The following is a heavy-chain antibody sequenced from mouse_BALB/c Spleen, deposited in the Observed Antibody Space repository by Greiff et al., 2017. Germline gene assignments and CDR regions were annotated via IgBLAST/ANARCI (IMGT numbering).Heavy chain of an antibody. CDR1: GFNIKDYY. CDR3: NGYGNYVGAMDY. CDR2: IDPENGDT. Sequence: EVKLQESGAELVRSGASVKLSCTASGFNIKDYYMHWVKQRPEQGLEWIGWIDPENGDTEYAPKFQGKATMTADTSSNTAYLQLSSLTSEDTAVYYCNGYGNYVGAMDYWGQGTSVTVSS. V-gene: IGHV14-4*02. J-gene: IGHJ4*01. D-gene: IGHD2-1*01.